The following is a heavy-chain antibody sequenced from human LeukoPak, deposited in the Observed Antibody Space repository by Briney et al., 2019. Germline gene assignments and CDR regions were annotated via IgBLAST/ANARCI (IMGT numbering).Heavy chain of an antibody. V-gene: IGHV4-59*01. Sequence: PSETLSLTCTLSGSSISSYYWSWLRHPPGKGLEWLGYIYYSGSTNYNPSLKSRVTISVDTSKNQFSLKLSSVTAADTAVYYCARAVEMAATPTIDYWGQGTLVAVSS. CDR1: GSSISSYY. CDR2: IYYSGST. D-gene: IGHD5-24*01. J-gene: IGHJ4*02. CDR3: ARAVEMAATPTIDY.